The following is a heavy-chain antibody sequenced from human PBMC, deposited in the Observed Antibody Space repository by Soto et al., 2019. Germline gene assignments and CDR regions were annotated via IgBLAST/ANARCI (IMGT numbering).Heavy chain of an antibody. CDR1: GFTFSSYS. J-gene: IGHJ6*02. CDR3: ARDVVVTAIYGMDV. V-gene: IGHV3-21*01. D-gene: IGHD2-21*02. CDR2: ISSSSSYI. Sequence: GSLRLSCAASGFTFSSYSMNWVRQAPGKGLEWVSSISSSSSYIYYADSVKGRFTISRDNAKNSLYLQMNSLRAEDTAVYYCARDVVVTAIYGMDVWGQGTTVTVSS.